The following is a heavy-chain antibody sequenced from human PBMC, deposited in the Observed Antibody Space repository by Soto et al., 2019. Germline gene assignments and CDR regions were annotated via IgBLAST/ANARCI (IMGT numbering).Heavy chain of an antibody. J-gene: IGHJ6*02. CDR3: ARHEQFYYYYYGMDV. Sequence: PGKGLEWMGIINPGDSDIRYSPSLQGQVTISADNSISTAYLQWSSLKASDTAMYYCARHEQFYYYYYGMDVWGQGTAVTVYS. V-gene: IGHV5-51*01. D-gene: IGHD4-4*01. CDR2: INPGDSDI.